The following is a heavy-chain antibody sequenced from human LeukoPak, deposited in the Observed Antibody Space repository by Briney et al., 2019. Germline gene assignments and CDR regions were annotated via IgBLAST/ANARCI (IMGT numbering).Heavy chain of an antibody. V-gene: IGHV1-69*04. J-gene: IGHJ4*02. Sequence: ASVKVSCKASGYTFTGYYMHWVRQAPGQGLEWMGRIIPILGIANYAQKFQGRVTITADKSTSTAYMELSSLRSEDTAVYYCARGVVVPAAPIDYWGQGTLVTVSS. D-gene: IGHD2-2*01. CDR1: GYTFTGYY. CDR3: ARGVVVPAAPIDY. CDR2: IIPILGIA.